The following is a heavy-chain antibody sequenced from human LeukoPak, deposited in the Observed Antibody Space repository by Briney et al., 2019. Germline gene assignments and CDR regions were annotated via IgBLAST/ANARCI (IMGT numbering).Heavy chain of an antibody. J-gene: IGHJ4*02. CDR3: ARAIGGRAATIDY. CDR1: GFTFSTYA. D-gene: IGHD2-15*01. CDR2: ISYDGSNK. Sequence: PGRSLRLSCAASGFTFSTYAMHWVRQAPGKGLEWVAVISYDGSNKNYADSVKGRFTISRDNSKNTLYLQMNSLRAEDTAVYYCARAIGGRAATIDYWGQGTLVTVSS. V-gene: IGHV3-30-3*01.